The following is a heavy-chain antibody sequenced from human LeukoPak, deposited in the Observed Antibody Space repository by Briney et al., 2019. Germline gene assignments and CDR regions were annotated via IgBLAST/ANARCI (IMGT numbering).Heavy chain of an antibody. V-gene: IGHV3-30*18. CDR3: AKDLTRTGNSVFDY. CDR1: GFTFSTYA. Sequence: GGSLRLSCAASGFTFSTYAMTWVRQAPGKGLEWVAVISYDGSNKYYADSVKGRFTISRDNSKNTLYLQMNSLRAEDTAVYYCAKDLTRTGNSVFDYWGQGTLVTVSS. J-gene: IGHJ4*02. D-gene: IGHD4-23*01. CDR2: ISYDGSNK.